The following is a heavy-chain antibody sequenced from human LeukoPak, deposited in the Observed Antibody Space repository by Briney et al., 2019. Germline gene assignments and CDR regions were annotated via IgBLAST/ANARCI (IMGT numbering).Heavy chain of an antibody. CDR1: GFTFSIYG. CDR2: ISYDGSNK. V-gene: IGHV3-30*19. CDR3: ARDGVATKYYYGMDV. Sequence: PGGSLRLSCAASGFTFSIYGMHWVRQAPGKGLEWVAAISYDGSNKYYADSVKGRLTISRENSKDTLYLQMNSLRAEDTAVYYCARDGVATKYYYGMDVWGQGTTVTVSS. J-gene: IGHJ6*02. D-gene: IGHD5-12*01.